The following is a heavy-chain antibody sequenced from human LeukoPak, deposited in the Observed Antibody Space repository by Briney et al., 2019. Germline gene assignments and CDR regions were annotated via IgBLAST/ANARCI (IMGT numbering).Heavy chain of an antibody. V-gene: IGHV3-30*02. CDR1: GFTFSSYG. CDR3: AKGASAVLGI. Sequence: GGSLRLSCAASGFTFSSYGMHWVRQAPGKGLEWLAFVRYDGSNKYYADSVKGRFTITRDNSKNTLYLQMNSLRAEDTAVYYCAKGASAVLGIWGQGTLVTVSS. J-gene: IGHJ4*02. D-gene: IGHD2-8*01. CDR2: VRYDGSNK.